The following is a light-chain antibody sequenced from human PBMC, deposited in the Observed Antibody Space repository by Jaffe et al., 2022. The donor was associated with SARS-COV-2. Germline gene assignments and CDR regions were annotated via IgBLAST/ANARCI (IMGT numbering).Light chain of an antibody. CDR3: AAWDDSLINYV. V-gene: IGLV1-44*01. CDR1: SSNIGSNT. Sequence: QSVLTQPPSASGAPGQRVSISCSGSSSNIGSNTVNWYQQLPGTAPKLLIYSSNQRPSGVPDRFSGSKSGTSASLAISGLQSEDEADYYCAAWDDSLINYVFGTGTKVTVL. CDR2: SSN. J-gene: IGLJ1*01.